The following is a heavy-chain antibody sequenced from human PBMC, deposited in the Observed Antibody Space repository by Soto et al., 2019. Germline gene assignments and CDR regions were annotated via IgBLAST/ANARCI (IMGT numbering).Heavy chain of an antibody. CDR1: GFTFSSYG. D-gene: IGHD6-13*01. CDR3: ARGSIVAAEYGMDV. V-gene: IGHV3-33*01. J-gene: IGHJ6*02. Sequence: GGSLRLSCAASGFTFSSYGMHWVRQAPGKGLEWVAVIWYDGSNKYYADSVKGRLIISRDNSKNTLYVQINSLRAEDTAVYFCARGSIVAAEYGMDVWGQGTTVTVSS. CDR2: IWYDGSNK.